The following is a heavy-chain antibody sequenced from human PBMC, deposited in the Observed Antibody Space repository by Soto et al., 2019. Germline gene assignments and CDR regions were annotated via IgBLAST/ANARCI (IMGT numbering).Heavy chain of an antibody. CDR1: GYAFTSYG. V-gene: IGHV1-18*01. J-gene: IGHJ6*02. CDR2: ISAYNGNT. Sequence: QVQLVQSGAEVKKPGASVKVSCKASGYAFTSYGISWVRQAPGQGLEWMGWISAYNGNTNYAQKLQGRVTMTTDTSTSTAYMEPRSLRSDDTAVYYCARDRWLVSGSQPSVYYYGMDVWGQGTTVTVSS. CDR3: ARDRWLVSGSQPSVYYYGMDV. D-gene: IGHD1-26*01.